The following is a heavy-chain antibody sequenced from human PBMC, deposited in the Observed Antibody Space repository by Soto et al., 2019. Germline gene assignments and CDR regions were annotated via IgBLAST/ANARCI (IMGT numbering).Heavy chain of an antibody. CDR3: ARDYSSGWDNWFDP. V-gene: IGHV4-59*01. D-gene: IGHD6-19*01. J-gene: IGHJ5*02. CDR1: GGSISTYY. Sequence: SETLSLTCIVSGGSISTYYWGWIRQPPGRGLEWIGYVSYSGSTNYNPSLRSRVTISVDTSKNQFSLKLNSVTAADTAVYYCARDYSSGWDNWFDPWGQGTLVTVSS. CDR2: VSYSGST.